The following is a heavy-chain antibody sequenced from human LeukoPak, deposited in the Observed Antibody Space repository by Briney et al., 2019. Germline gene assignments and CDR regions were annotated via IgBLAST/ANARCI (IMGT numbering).Heavy chain of an antibody. Sequence: GGSLRLSCAASGFTFNTYTMNWVRQAPGKGLEWVSYISGSSGIIDYADSVRGRFTISRDNAKNSLYLQMNSLRAEDTAVYYCARDYASYYYDSNAFDIWGQGTMVTVSS. CDR3: ARDYASYYYDSNAFDI. J-gene: IGHJ3*02. D-gene: IGHD3-22*01. CDR1: GFTFNTYT. CDR2: ISGSSGII. V-gene: IGHV3-48*01.